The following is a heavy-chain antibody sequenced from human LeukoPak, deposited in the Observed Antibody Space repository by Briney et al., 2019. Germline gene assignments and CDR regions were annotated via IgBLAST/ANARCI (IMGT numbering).Heavy chain of an antibody. D-gene: IGHD3-10*02. J-gene: IGHJ6*04. CDR2: ISYDGSNK. CDR3: AELGITMIGGV. Sequence: GRSLRLSCAASGFTFNNYAMHWVRQAPGKGLEWVAVISYDGSNKYYADSVKGRFTISRDNAKNSLYLQMNSLRAEDTAVYYCAELGITMIGGVWGKGTTVTISS. V-gene: IGHV3-30*04. CDR1: GFTFNNYA.